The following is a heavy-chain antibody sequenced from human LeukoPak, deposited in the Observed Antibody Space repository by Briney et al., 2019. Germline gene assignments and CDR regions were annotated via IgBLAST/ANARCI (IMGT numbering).Heavy chain of an antibody. CDR2: ISGSGGGT. CDR3: AKNAPITMTMPQFFDY. J-gene: IGHJ4*02. V-gene: IGHV3-23*01. CDR1: GFTFSSYA. D-gene: IGHD4-17*01. Sequence: GGSLRLSCAASGFTFSSYAMSWVRQAPGKGLEWVSAISGSGGGTYYADSVKGRFTISRDNSKNTVYLQMNSLRAEDSALYYCAKNAPITMTMPQFFDYWGQGALVTVSS.